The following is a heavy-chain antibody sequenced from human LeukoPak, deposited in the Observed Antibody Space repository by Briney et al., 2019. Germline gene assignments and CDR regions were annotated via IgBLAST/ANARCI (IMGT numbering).Heavy chain of an antibody. CDR2: ISPNSGGT. D-gene: IGHD4-17*01. Sequence: ASXXXSCKASGYTFTDYYVHWVRQAPGQGIEWMGRISPNSGGTNYAQKFRGRLTVTRDTSISTAYMELSSLRSDDTAVYYCAKNRAGDYADYWGQGTLVTVSS. V-gene: IGHV1-2*06. J-gene: IGHJ4*02. CDR1: GYTFTDYY. CDR3: AKNRAGDYADY.